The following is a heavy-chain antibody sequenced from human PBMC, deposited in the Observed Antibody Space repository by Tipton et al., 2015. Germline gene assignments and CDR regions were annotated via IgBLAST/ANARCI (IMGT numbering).Heavy chain of an antibody. V-gene: IGHV3-30*18. CDR1: GFGFSGYA. CDR2: ISYDGRVT. D-gene: IGHD5-12*01. J-gene: IGHJ4*02. Sequence: SLRLSCAASGFGFSGYAMHWVRQPPGKGLEWVADISYDGRVTHYGNSVKGRFTISRDNTRNTMYLQMSSLRTDDTALYFCAKTNMVAAFDYWGQGTRVTVSS. CDR3: AKTNMVAAFDY.